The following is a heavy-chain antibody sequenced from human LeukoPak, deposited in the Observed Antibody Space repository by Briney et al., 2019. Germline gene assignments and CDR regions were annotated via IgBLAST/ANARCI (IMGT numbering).Heavy chain of an antibody. CDR3: TREPRSDSSGYHH. CDR1: GGSTSSGDYY. Sequence: SETLSLTCTVSGGSTSSGDYYWSWIRQPPGKGLEWIGYIYYSGSTYYNPSLKSRVTISVDTSKNQFSLKLSSVTAADTAVYYCTREPRSDSSGYHHWGQGTLVTVSS. J-gene: IGHJ4*02. V-gene: IGHV4-30-4*01. D-gene: IGHD3-22*01. CDR2: IYYSGST.